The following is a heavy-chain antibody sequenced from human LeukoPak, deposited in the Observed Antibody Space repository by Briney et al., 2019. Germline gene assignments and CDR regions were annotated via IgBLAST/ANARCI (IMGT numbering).Heavy chain of an antibody. J-gene: IGHJ5*01. V-gene: IGHV3-23*01. CDR1: GFAFSVYA. Sequence: GSLRLSCAASGFAFSVYAMSWLRQPPGKGLEWVSTINANSGTTSYAASVRGRFSISRDNSKNTLYLQLNTLRADDTATFYCAKPISGGLAVTADWFHPWGQGTLVVVSS. CDR3: AKPISGGLAVTADWFHP. D-gene: IGHD6-19*01. CDR2: INANSGTT.